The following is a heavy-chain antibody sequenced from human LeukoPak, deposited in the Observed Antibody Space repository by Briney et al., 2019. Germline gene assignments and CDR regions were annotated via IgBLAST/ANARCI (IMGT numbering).Heavy chain of an antibody. CDR2: INHSGST. V-gene: IGHV4-34*01. J-gene: IGHJ4*02. CDR1: GGSFSGYY. D-gene: IGHD5-18*01. CDR3: ARINDSYGSFDH. Sequence: SETLSLTCAVYGGSFSGYYWSWIRQPPGKGLEWIGEINHSGSTNYNPSLKSRVTISVDTSKNQFSLKLSSVTAADTAVYYCARINDSYGSFDHWGQGTLVTVSS.